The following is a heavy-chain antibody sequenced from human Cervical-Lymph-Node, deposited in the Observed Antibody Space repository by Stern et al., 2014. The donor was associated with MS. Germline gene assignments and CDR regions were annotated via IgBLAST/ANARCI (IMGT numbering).Heavy chain of an antibody. CDR1: GGSISSGTYY. V-gene: IGHV4-61*02. CDR3: ARAWGGYCSGGSCYSLNY. Sequence: VQLVESGPGLVKPSQTLSLTCSVSGGSISSGTYYWSWIRQPAGKGLEWIGRIHTSGGTNSNPSLKSRVTISVDTSKNQFSLKLGSGTAADTAVYYCARAWGGYCSGGSCYSLNYWGQGTLVTVSS. D-gene: IGHD2-15*01. CDR2: IHTSGGT. J-gene: IGHJ4*02.